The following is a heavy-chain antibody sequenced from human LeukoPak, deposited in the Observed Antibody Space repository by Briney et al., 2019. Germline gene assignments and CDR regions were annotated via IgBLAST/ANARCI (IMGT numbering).Heavy chain of an antibody. CDR1: GGSFSGYY. CDR3: AAKLRNYYDSSGYPLPFDY. CDR2: INHSGST. D-gene: IGHD3-22*01. V-gene: IGHV4-34*01. J-gene: IGHJ4*02. Sequence: SETLSLTCAVSGGSFSGYYWSWIRQPPGKGLEWIGEINHSGSTNYNPSLKSRVTISVDTSKNQFSLKLSSVTAADTAVYYCAAKLRNYYDSSGYPLPFDYWGQGTLVAVSS.